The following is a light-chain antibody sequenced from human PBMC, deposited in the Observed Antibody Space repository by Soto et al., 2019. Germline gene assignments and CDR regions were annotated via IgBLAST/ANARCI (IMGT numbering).Light chain of an antibody. CDR1: QSVSSN. CDR2: AAS. Sequence: EIVLTQSPGTLSVSPGERATLSCRASQSVSSNLAWFQHKPGQAPRLLIFAASTRASGVPARFSGSGSGTDFILTITILQSEDFAVYYCQQYWHSPRTFGQGTKVDIK. J-gene: IGKJ1*01. CDR3: QQYWHSPRT. V-gene: IGKV3-15*01.